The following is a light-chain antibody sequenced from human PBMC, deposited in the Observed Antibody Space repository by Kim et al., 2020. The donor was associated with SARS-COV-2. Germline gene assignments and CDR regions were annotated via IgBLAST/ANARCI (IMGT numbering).Light chain of an antibody. CDR2: QDN. CDR3: QAWDSSTLVV. J-gene: IGLJ2*01. Sequence: SYELTQPLSVSVSPGQTARITCSGDKLGDKYACWYQQKPGQSPVLVIYQDNKRPSGIPERFSGSNSGSTATLTISDTQAMDEADYFCQAWDSSTLVVFGGGTQLTVL. CDR1: KLGDKY. V-gene: IGLV3-1*01.